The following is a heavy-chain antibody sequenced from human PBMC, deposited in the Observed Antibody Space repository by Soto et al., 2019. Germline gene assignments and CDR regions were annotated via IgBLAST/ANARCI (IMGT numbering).Heavy chain of an antibody. CDR2: IYYSGST. D-gene: IGHD3-10*01. CDR1: GGSISSYY. CDR3: ARDRAAYYGSGSYYSYYYYYMDV. V-gene: IGHV4-59*01. J-gene: IGHJ6*03. Sequence: SETLSLTCTVSGGSISSYYWSWIRQPPGKGLEWIGYIYYSGSTNYNPSLKSRVTISVDTSKNQFSLKLISVTAADTAVYYCARDRAAYYGSGSYYSYYYYYMDVWGKGTTVTVSS.